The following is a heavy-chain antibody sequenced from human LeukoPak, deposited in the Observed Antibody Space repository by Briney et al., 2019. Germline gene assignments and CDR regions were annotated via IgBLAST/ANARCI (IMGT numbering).Heavy chain of an antibody. J-gene: IGHJ4*02. Sequence: SETLSLTCTVSGGSISSGGYYWSWIRQPAGKGLEWIGRIYTSGSTNYNPSLKSRVTMSVDTSKNQFSLKLSSVTAADTAVYYCARNIAVGRLSFDYWGQGTLVTVSS. V-gene: IGHV4-61*02. D-gene: IGHD6-19*01. CDR1: GGSISSGGYY. CDR2: IYTSGST. CDR3: ARNIAVGRLSFDY.